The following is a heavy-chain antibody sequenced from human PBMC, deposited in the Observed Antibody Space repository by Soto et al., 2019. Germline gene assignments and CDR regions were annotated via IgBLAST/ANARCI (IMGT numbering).Heavy chain of an antibody. Sequence: GGSLRLSCAASGFTVSNNYMSWVRQAPGKGLEWVSVIYSGGSTYYADSVKGRFTISRDSSKNTLYLQMNSLRAEDTAVYYCAREGNSSGSDYYYYMDVWGKGTTVTVSS. CDR2: IYSGGST. D-gene: IGHD6-19*01. J-gene: IGHJ6*03. V-gene: IGHV3-66*01. CDR3: AREGNSSGSDYYYYMDV. CDR1: GFTVSNNY.